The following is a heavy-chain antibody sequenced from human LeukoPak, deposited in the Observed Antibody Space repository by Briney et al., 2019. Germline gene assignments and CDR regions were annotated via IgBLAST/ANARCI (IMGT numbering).Heavy chain of an antibody. D-gene: IGHD6-19*01. Sequence: PGRSLRLSCAASGFTFSSYSMHWVRQAPGKGLEWVAVIWYDGSNKYYADSVKGRFTISRDNSKNTLYLQMNSLRAEDTAVYYCARMYSSGWYYFDYWRQGTLVTVSS. V-gene: IGHV3-33*01. CDR2: IWYDGSNK. CDR1: GFTFSSYS. J-gene: IGHJ4*02. CDR3: ARMYSSGWYYFDY.